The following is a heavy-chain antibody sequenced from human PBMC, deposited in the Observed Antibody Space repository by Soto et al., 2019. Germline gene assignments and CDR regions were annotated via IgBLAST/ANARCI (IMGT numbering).Heavy chain of an antibody. CDR1: GYTFTSYD. V-gene: IGHV1-8*01. CDR2: MNPNSGNT. J-gene: IGHJ6*03. D-gene: IGHD1-26*01. Sequence: ASLKVSCKASGYTFTSYDINWVRQATGQGLEWMGWMNPNSGNTGYAQKFQGRVTMTRNTSISTAYMELSSLRSEDTAVYYCARAGIVERLFYYYYYMDVWGKGTTVTVSS. CDR3: ARAGIVERLFYYYYYMDV.